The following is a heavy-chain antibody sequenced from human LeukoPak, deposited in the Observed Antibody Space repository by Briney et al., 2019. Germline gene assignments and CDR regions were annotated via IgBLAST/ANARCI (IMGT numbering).Heavy chain of an antibody. CDR3: VRGVGLDSGGFY. CDR2: IYSGAST. J-gene: IGHJ4*02. D-gene: IGHD6-19*01. V-gene: IGHV3-53*01. CDR1: GFSVSSNY. Sequence: GGSLRLSCVASGFSVSSNYMSWVRQAPGKGLEWVSLIYSGASTYYADSVKGRFTISRDNFKNTVYLQMNSLRVEDTAVYYCVRGVGLDSGGFYWGLGTLVTVSS.